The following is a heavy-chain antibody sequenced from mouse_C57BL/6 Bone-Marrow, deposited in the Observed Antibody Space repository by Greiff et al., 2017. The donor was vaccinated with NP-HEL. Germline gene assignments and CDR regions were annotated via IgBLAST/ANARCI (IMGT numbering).Heavy chain of an antibody. V-gene: IGHV1-54*01. Sequence: VQLQQSGAELVRPGTSVKVSCKASGYAFTNYLIEWVKQRPGQGLAWIGVINPGSGGTNYNEKFKGKATLTADKSSSTAYMQLSSLTSEDSAVYFCARVDFYYYGSRGDYWGQGTTLTVSS. D-gene: IGHD1-1*01. CDR3: ARVDFYYYGSRGDY. CDR2: INPGSGGT. J-gene: IGHJ2*01. CDR1: GYAFTNYL.